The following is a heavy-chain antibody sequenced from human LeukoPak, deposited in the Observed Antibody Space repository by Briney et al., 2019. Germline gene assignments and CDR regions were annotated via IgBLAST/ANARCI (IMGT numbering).Heavy chain of an antibody. V-gene: IGHV1-2*02. CDR3: ARDLGGNDYGDYGGDY. J-gene: IGHJ4*02. CDR1: GYTFTGYY. D-gene: IGHD4-17*01. Sequence: GASVKASCKASGYTFTGYYMHWVRQAPGQGLEWMGWINPNSGGTNYAQKFQGRVTMTRDTSISTAYMELSRLRSDDTAVYYCARDLGGNDYGDYGGDYWGQGTLVTVSS. CDR2: INPNSGGT.